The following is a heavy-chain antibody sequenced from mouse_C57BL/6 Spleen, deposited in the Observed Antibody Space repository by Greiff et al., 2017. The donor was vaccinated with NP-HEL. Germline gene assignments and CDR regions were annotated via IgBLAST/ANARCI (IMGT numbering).Heavy chain of an antibody. CDR3: TRQGYDVYYYAMDY. D-gene: IGHD2-2*01. CDR1: GFTFSDAW. Sequence: EVKLQESGGGLVQPGGSMKLSCAASGFTFSDAWMDWVRQSPEKGLEWVAEIRNKANNHATYYAESVKGRFTISRDDSKSSVYLQMNSLRAEDTGIYYCTRQGYDVYYYAMDYWGQGTSVTVSS. V-gene: IGHV6-6*01. CDR2: IRNKANNHAT. J-gene: IGHJ4*01.